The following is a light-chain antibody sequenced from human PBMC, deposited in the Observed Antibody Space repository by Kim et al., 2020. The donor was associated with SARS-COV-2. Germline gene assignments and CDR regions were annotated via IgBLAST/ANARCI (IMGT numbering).Light chain of an antibody. Sequence: DIQMTQSPSSLSASLGDRVTITCRASQSISNYLNRYQQKPGKVPKLLIYAASTLQSGVPSRFSGSGSGTDFTLTIRSLQPEDFATYYCQQSYSTLWTFGQGTKLEI. V-gene: IGKV1-39*01. J-gene: IGKJ1*01. CDR3: QQSYSTLWT. CDR2: AAS. CDR1: QSISNY.